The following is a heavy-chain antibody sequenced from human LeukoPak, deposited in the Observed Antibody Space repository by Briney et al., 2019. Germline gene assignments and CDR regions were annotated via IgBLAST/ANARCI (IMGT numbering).Heavy chain of an antibody. CDR3: ARDTITVTTPYFDY. Sequence: ASVKVSCKASGYTFTCYYIDWGRQGPGQGLEWMGWINSDSGGTNYAQKFQGRVTMTRDTSTSTAYMELSSLRSDDTAFYYCARDTITVTTPYFDYWGQGTLVTVPS. CDR1: GYTFTCYY. V-gene: IGHV1-2*02. D-gene: IGHD4-17*01. CDR2: INSDSGGT. J-gene: IGHJ4*02.